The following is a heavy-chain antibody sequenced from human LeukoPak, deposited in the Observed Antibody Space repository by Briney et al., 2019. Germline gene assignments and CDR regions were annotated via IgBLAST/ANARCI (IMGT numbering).Heavy chain of an antibody. CDR2: IYYSVST. J-gene: IGHJ4*02. Sequence: PSETLSLTCSVSGGSISSTSYYWGWIRQPHGKGVECIGIIYYSVSTYYNPVLKMRVTISVDTTNNQFSLKLSSVTAADTAVYYCARVDTADSFDYWGQGTLITVSS. V-gene: IGHV4-39*01. D-gene: IGHD5-18*01. CDR3: ARVDTADSFDY. CDR1: GGSISSTSYY.